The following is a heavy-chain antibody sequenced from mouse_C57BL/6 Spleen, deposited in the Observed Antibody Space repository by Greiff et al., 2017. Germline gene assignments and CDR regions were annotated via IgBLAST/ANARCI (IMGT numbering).Heavy chain of an antibody. D-gene: IGHD2-13*01. Sequence: EVMLVESGGGLVKPGGSLKLSCAASGFTFSDYGMHWVRQAPEKGLEWVAYISSGSSTIYYADTVKGRFTISRDNAKNTLFLQMTSLRAEATAMYYCARGGTTFDYWGQGTTLTVSS. CDR1: GFTFSDYG. CDR2: ISSGSSTI. V-gene: IGHV5-17*01. CDR3: ARGGTTFDY. J-gene: IGHJ2*01.